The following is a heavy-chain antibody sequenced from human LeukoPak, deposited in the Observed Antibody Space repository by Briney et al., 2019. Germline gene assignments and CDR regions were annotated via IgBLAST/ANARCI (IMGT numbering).Heavy chain of an antibody. CDR1: GFTVSSNY. CDR2: INSDGSVT. D-gene: IGHD5/OR15-5a*01. V-gene: IGHV3-74*01. Sequence: GGSLRLSCAASGFTVSSNYMSWVRQAPGEGLVWVSRINSDGSVTSYADSVKGRFTISRDNAENTLYLQMNSLRAEDTAVYYCVRGVYNPGLFDIWGQGTMVTVSS. J-gene: IGHJ3*02. CDR3: VRGVYNPGLFDI.